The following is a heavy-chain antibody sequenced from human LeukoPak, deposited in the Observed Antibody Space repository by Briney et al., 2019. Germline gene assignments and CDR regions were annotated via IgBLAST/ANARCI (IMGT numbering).Heavy chain of an antibody. CDR2: ISGSGDTT. V-gene: IGHV3-23*01. D-gene: IGHD3-22*01. Sequence: GGSLRLSCAASGFTFRNFVMNWVRRAPGKGLEWVSAISGSGDTTYYADSVKGRFTISRDNSKNTLYLQMTSLRAEDTAVYYCAKDLSHYHESSAMGPFDYWGQGTLVTVSS. CDR3: AKDLSHYHESSAMGPFDY. J-gene: IGHJ4*02. CDR1: GFTFRNFV.